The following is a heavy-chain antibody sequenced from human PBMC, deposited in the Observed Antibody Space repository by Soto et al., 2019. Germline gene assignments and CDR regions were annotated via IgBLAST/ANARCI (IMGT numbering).Heavy chain of an antibody. CDR2: INSDGSST. D-gene: IGHD2-2*01. J-gene: IGHJ6*02. CDR3: ATGHIVVPAAIPYGMDV. Sequence: GGSLRLSCAASGFTFSSYWMHWVRQAPGKGLVWVSRINSDGSSTSYADSVKGRFTISRDNAKNTLYLQMNSLRSEDTAVYYCATGHIVVPAAIPYGMDVWGQGTTVTVSS. CDR1: GFTFSSYW. V-gene: IGHV3-74*01.